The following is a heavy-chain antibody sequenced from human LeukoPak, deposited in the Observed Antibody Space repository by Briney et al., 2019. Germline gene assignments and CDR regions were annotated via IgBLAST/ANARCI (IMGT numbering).Heavy chain of an antibody. V-gene: IGHV3-23*01. D-gene: IGHD3-3*01. Sequence: GGSLRLSCVASGSASGSTFSSSAMTWVRQAPGKGLEWVSTISSSGGSTYYADSVKGRFAISRDNSKNTLYLQMNSLRAEDTAVYYCAKAWEYYDFWSGYYTGNLNYYYYGMDVWGQGTTVTVSS. CDR2: ISSSGGST. J-gene: IGHJ6*02. CDR3: AKAWEYYDFWSGYYTGNLNYYYYGMDV. CDR1: GSTFSSSA.